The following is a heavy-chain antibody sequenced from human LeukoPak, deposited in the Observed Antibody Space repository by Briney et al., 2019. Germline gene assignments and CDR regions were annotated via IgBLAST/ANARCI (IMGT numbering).Heavy chain of an antibody. CDR2: ISYDGSNK. CDR1: GFTFSSYG. Sequence: GGSLRLSCAASGFTFSSYGMHWVRQAPGKGLEWVAVISYDGSNKYYADSVKGRFTISRDNAKNSLYLQMNSLRAEDTAVYYCAREGTGSSWYPMTIDYWGQGTLVTVSS. CDR3: AREGTGSSWYPMTIDY. V-gene: IGHV3-30*03. D-gene: IGHD6-13*01. J-gene: IGHJ4*02.